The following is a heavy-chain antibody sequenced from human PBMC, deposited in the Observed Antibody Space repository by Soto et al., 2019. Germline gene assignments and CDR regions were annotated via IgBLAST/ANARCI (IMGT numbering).Heavy chain of an antibody. CDR3: ARDQYYYYDSSGPGGY. CDR2: ISYDGSNK. CDR1: GFTFSSYA. J-gene: IGHJ4*02. V-gene: IGHV3-30-3*01. D-gene: IGHD3-22*01. Sequence: QVQLVESGGGVVQPGRSLRLSCAASGFTFSSYAMHWVRQAPGKGLEWVAVISYDGSNKYYADSVKGRFTISRDNSKNTLYLQMNSLRAEDTAVYYCARDQYYYYDSSGPGGYWGQGTLVTVSS.